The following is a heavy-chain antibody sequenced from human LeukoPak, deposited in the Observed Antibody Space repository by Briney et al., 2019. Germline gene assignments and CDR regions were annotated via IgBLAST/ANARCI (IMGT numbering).Heavy chain of an antibody. J-gene: IGHJ4*02. D-gene: IGHD3-10*01. CDR3: AKHITPNYFDY. CDR2: IYDSGST. Sequence: SETLSLTCTVSGGSISSYYWSWIRQPPGKGLEWIGYIYDSGSTNYNPSLKSRVAFSEDTSKNQFSLKLRSVTAADTAVYYCAKHITPNYFDYWGQGNMVTVSS. V-gene: IGHV4-59*08. CDR1: GGSISSYY.